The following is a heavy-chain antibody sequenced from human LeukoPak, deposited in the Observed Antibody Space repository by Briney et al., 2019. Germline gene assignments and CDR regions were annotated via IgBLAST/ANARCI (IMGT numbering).Heavy chain of an antibody. J-gene: IGHJ4*02. D-gene: IGHD2-2*01. V-gene: IGHV1-69*13. CDR1: GGTFSSYA. Sequence: AASVKVSCKASGGTFSSYAISWVRQAPGQGLEWMGGIIPIFGTANYAQKFQGRVTITADESTSTAYMELSSLRSEDTAVYYCASRWGGARYCSSTSCSPIDYWGQGTLVTVSS. CDR3: ASRWGGARYCSSTSCSPIDY. CDR2: IIPIFGTA.